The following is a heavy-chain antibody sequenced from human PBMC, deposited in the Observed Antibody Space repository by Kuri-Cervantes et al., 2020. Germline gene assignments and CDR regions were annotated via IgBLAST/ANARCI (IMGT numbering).Heavy chain of an antibody. D-gene: IGHD6-19*01. J-gene: IGHJ6*03. V-gene: IGHV1-3*01. CDR2: INAGNGNT. Sequence: ASVKVSCKASGYTFTSYAMRWVRQASGQRLEWMGWINAGNGNTKYSQKFQGRVTITRDTSASTAYMELSSLRSEDTAVYYCARAPRVSSGRDGPYYYYMDVWGKGTTVTVSS. CDR3: ARAPRVSSGRDGPYYYYMDV. CDR1: GYTFTSYA.